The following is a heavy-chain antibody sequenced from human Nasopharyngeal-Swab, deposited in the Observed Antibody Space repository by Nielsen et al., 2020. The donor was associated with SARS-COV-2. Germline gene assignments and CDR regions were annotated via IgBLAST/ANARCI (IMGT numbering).Heavy chain of an antibody. CDR3: AEDPWGTRYLQH. CDR1: VFRFNRHA. J-gene: IGHJ1*01. Sequence: SLKISCVASVFRFNRHAMNGVRQAPGKGLEWVSAINGNGEDTYYADSVKGRFTISRDNSRNMVFLQMNSLRVDDTALYFCAEDPWGTRYLQHWGQGTLVTVSS. V-gene: IGHV3-23*01. CDR2: INGNGEDT. D-gene: IGHD7-27*01.